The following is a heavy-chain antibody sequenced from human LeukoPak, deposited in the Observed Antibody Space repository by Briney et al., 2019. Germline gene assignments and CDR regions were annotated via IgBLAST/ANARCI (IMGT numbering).Heavy chain of an antibody. CDR2: ISWNSGRI. J-gene: IGHJ6*03. D-gene: IGHD2-2*01. V-gene: IGHV3-9*03. CDR1: GFTFDDYA. CDR3: ARTFYYYYSMDV. Sequence: GGSLRLSCAASGFTFDDYAMHWVRQAPGKGLEWGSGISWNSGRIVYADSVKGRFNISRDNDKNSLYLQMNSLRAEDMALYYRARTFYYYYSMDVWGKGTTVTVSS.